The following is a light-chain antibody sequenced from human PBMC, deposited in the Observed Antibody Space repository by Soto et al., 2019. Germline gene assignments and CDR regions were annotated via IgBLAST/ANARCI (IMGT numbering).Light chain of an antibody. Sequence: QSALTQPRSVSGSPGQSVTISCTGTSSDVGAYQYVSWYQQHPGKAPKLMVYDVNKRPAGVPDRFSGSKSGDTASLTIFGLQAEEEADYYCCSYAGRYTRIFGGGTKLTVL. CDR3: CSYAGRYTRI. V-gene: IGLV2-11*01. CDR2: DVN. CDR1: SSDVGAYQY. J-gene: IGLJ2*01.